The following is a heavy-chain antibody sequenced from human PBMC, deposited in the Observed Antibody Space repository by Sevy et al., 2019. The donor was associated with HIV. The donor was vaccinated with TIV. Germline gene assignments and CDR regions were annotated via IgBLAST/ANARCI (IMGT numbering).Heavy chain of an antibody. CDR2: ISGTGSST. Sequence: GGSLRLSCAASGFTFNTHAMNWVRQAPGKGLEWVSVISGTGSSTYYADSVKGRFTIPKDNSKNTLFLQSNSLRAEDPAVYYCAKALNPALESMIEVIFRTLKGFDVWGQGTMVTVSS. V-gene: IGHV3-23*01. J-gene: IGHJ3*01. CDR3: AKALNPALESMIEVIFRTLKGFDV. CDR1: GFTFNTHA. D-gene: IGHD3-22*01.